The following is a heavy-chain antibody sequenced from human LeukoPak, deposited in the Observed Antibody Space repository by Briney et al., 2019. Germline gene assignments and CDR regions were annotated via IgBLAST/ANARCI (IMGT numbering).Heavy chain of an antibody. CDR2: IYYTGGT. CDR3: AKYGNSGWVIDN. Sequence: SETLSLTCTVSGGSIGSDYWTWIRQPPGKGLEYIGYIYYTGGTNYNPSLKSRVTISADTSKNQFSLKLSSVTAADTAVYFCAKYGNSGWVIDNWGQGTLVTVSS. D-gene: IGHD6-19*01. CDR1: GGSIGSDY. V-gene: IGHV4-59*08. J-gene: IGHJ4*02.